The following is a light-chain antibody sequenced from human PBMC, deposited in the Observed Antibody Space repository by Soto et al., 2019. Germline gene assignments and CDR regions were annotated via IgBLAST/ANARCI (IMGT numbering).Light chain of an antibody. CDR3: QSYDSSLSGWV. CDR2: GNS. V-gene: IGLV1-40*01. Sequence: QSVLTQPPSVSGAPGQRVTISCTGSSSNIGAGYNVHWYQQPPGTAPKLLIFGNSNRPSGVPDRFSGSKSGTSASLAITGLQAEDEADYYCQSYDSSLSGWVFGGRTKLTVL. CDR1: SSNIGAGYN. J-gene: IGLJ3*02.